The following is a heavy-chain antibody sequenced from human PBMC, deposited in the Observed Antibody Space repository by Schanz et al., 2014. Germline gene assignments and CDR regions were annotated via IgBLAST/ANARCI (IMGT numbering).Heavy chain of an antibody. CDR3: ARDQSPYTNSSDVRYFDY. D-gene: IGHD6-6*01. J-gene: IGHJ4*02. CDR1: GYTFISYG. V-gene: IGHV1-18*01. Sequence: QVQLVQSGAEVKKPGASVKVSCKASGYTFISYGIKWVRQAPGQGLEWMGIVNPSVRGTHFAREFQGRVTVTADTSTSTAYMDLRSLRSDDTAVYYCARDQSPYTNSSDVRYFDYWGQGSLVTVSS. CDR2: VNPSVRGT.